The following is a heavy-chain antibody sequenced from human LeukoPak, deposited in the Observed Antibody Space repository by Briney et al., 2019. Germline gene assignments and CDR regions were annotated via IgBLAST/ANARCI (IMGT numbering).Heavy chain of an antibody. CDR1: GCTFTSYY. V-gene: IGHV1-46*01. D-gene: IGHD2-8*01. CDR3: ARDRGYCTNGVCYTWFDP. CDR2: INPSGGST. J-gene: IGHJ5*02. Sequence: ASVKVSCKASGCTFTSYYMHWVRQAPGQGLEWMGIINPSGGSTSYAQKFQGRVTTTRDMSTSTVYMELSSLRSEDTAVYYCARDRGYCTNGVCYTWFDPWGQGTLVTVSS.